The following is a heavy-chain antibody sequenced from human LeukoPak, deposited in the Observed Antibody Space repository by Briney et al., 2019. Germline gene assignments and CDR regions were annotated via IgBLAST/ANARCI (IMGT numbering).Heavy chain of an antibody. Sequence: GASVTVSCKASGFTFTNYGITWVRQAPGQGLEWMGWISAYNGDTNYAQKLRYRVTITTDTSTSTAYMELRSLRSDDTAVYYCARVGEQHLDYYFDYWGQGTLVTVSS. D-gene: IGHD6-13*01. CDR3: ARVGEQHLDYYFDY. J-gene: IGHJ4*02. CDR1: GFTFTNYG. V-gene: IGHV1-18*04. CDR2: ISAYNGDT.